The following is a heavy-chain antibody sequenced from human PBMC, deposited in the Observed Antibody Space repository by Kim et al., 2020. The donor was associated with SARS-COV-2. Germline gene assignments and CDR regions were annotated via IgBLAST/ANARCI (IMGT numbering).Heavy chain of an antibody. V-gene: IGHV3-20*01. CDR3: ARGGAAAPLTLSDCYFYMDV. CDR1: GFTFDDYG. CDR2: INWNGGST. J-gene: IGHJ6*03. Sequence: GGSLRLSCAASGFTFDDYGMSWVRQAPGKGLEWVSGINWNGGSTGYADSVKGRFIISRDNAKNSLYLQMNSLRAEDTALYHCARGGAAAPLTLSDCYFYMDVWGKGTTGTVSS. D-gene: IGHD6-13*01.